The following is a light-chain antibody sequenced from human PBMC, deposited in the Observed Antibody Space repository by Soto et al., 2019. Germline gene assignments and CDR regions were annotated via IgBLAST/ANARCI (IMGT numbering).Light chain of an antibody. CDR3: QHYGASLST. CDR2: SAS. CDR1: QSVGNRY. J-gene: IGKJ2*01. Sequence: EIVLTQSPGTLSLSPGERATLSCRASQSVGNRYLAWYQQRPGQAPRLLIYSASSRATGIPDRLSGSGSGTDFTLTITRLEAEDFAVYYCQHYGASLSTFGQGTKLEIK. V-gene: IGKV3-20*01.